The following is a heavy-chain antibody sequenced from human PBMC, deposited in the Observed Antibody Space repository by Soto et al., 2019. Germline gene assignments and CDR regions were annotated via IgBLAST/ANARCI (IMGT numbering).Heavy chain of an antibody. V-gene: IGHV3-30*18. J-gene: IGHJ4*02. CDR1: GFTFSSYG. CDR2: ISYDGSSK. D-gene: IGHD1-26*01. CDR3: AKPRTSGSYLIWYYFDY. Sequence: PGGSLRLSCAASGFTFSSYGMHWVRQAPGKGLEWVAVISYDGSSKYYADSVKGRFTISRDNSKNTLYLQMNSLRAEDTALYYCAKPRTSGSYLIWYYFDYWGQGTLVTVSS.